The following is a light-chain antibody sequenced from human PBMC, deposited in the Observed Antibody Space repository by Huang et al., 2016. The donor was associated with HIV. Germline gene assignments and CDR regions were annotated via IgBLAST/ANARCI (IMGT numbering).Light chain of an antibody. Sequence: DIQMTQSPSSLSASVGDRVTITCQASQDISNYLNWYQQKPGKAPKLLIDDASNLETGVPSRFSGSGSGTDFTFTISSLQPEDIATYYCQQYDNLLTFGHGTKVDIK. V-gene: IGKV1-33*01. CDR2: DAS. J-gene: IGKJ3*01. CDR3: QQYDNLLT. CDR1: QDISNY.